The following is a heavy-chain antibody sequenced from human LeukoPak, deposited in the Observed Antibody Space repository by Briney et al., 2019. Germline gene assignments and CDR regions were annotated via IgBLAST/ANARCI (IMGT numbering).Heavy chain of an antibody. J-gene: IGHJ6*02. V-gene: IGHV3-48*04. CDR1: GFTFSSYS. D-gene: IGHD2-15*01. CDR2: ISSSGSTI. Sequence: GGSLRLSCAASGFTFSSYSMNWVRQAPGKGLEWVSYISSSGSTIYYADSVKGRFTISRDNAKNSLYLQMNSLRAEDTAVYYCARYICSGGSCYSTGYYYYGMDVWGQGTTVTVSS. CDR3: ARYICSGGSCYSTGYYYYGMDV.